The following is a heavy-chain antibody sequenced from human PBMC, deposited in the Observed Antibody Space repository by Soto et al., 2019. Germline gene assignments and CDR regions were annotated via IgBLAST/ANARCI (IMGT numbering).Heavy chain of an antibody. CDR3: AKDLPGYGMDV. J-gene: IGHJ6*02. Sequence: EVQLLESGGGLVQPGESLRLSCAASGFTFGNYFMNWVRQAPGKGLEWVSDISSNGGRTHYADSVRGRFTISRDNSRNTLYLQMSSLRAEDTALYSCAKDLPGYGMDVWGQGTTVTVSS. CDR2: ISSNGGRT. V-gene: IGHV3-23*01. CDR1: GFTFGNYF.